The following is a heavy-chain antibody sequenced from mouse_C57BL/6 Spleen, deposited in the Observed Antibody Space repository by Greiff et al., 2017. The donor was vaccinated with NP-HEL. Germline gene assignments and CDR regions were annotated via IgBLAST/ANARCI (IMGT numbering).Heavy chain of an antibody. CDR1: GYTFTSYW. CDR3: ARGGELGGMDY. D-gene: IGHD4-1*01. J-gene: IGHJ4*01. Sequence: QVQLQQPGAELVMPGASVKLSCKASGYTFTSYWMHWVKQRPGQGLEWIGEIDPSDSYTNYNQKFKGKSTLTVDKSSSTAYMQLSSLTSEDSAVYYGARGGELGGMDYWGQGTSVTVSS. V-gene: IGHV1-69*01. CDR2: IDPSDSYT.